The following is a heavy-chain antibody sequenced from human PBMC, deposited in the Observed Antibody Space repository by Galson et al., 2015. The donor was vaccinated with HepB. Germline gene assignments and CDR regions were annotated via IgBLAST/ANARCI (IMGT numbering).Heavy chain of an antibody. D-gene: IGHD3-22*01. CDR2: ISGSGGST. J-gene: IGHJ4*02. CDR1: GFTFSSYA. V-gene: IGHV3-23*01. Sequence: SLRLSCAASGFTFSSYAMSWVRQAPGKGLEWVSAISGSGGSTYYADSVKGRFTISRDNSKNTLYLQMNSLRAEDTAVYYCAKCLFDSSGYYHGVDYWGQGTLVTVSS. CDR3: AKCLFDSSGYYHGVDY.